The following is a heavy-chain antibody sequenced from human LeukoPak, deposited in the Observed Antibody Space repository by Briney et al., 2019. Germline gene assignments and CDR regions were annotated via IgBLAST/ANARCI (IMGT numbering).Heavy chain of an antibody. Sequence: GGSLRLSCAASGFNFRSYSMNWVRQAPGKGLEWVGRIKSKTDGGTTDYAAPVKGRFTISRDDSERTLDLQMNSLKTEDTAIHYCTAYSAMDVWGQGTTVTVSS. CDR1: GFNFRSYS. V-gene: IGHV3-15*01. CDR2: IKSKTDGGTT. CDR3: TAYSAMDV. J-gene: IGHJ6*02.